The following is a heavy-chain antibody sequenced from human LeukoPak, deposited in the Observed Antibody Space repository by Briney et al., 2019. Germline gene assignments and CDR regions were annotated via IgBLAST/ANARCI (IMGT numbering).Heavy chain of an antibody. CDR2: IYYTGTT. CDR1: GGSISNYY. V-gene: IGHV4-59*08. D-gene: IGHD3-10*01. CDR3: ARHDNSGTYPLDY. Sequence: SETLSLTCTVSGGSISNYYWSWIRQPPGKGLEWIASIYYTGTTNYNPSLTSRVTISVDTSKNQFSLKLNSVTAAGTAVYYCARHDNSGTYPLDYWGQGTLVTVSS. J-gene: IGHJ4*02.